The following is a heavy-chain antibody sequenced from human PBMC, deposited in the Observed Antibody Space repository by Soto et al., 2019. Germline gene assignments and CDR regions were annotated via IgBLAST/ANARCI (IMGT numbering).Heavy chain of an antibody. CDR3: AKGAVNGAMVRGVIIETKRLSYYYGMDV. CDR2: ISGSGGST. J-gene: IGHJ6*02. Sequence: GGSLRLSCAASGFTFSSYAMSWVRQAPGKGLEWVSAISGSGGSTYYADSVKGRFTISRDNSKNTLYLQMNSLRAEDTAVYYCAKGAVNGAMVRGVIIETKRLSYYYGMDVWGQGTTVTVSS. D-gene: IGHD3-10*01. V-gene: IGHV3-23*01. CDR1: GFTFSSYA.